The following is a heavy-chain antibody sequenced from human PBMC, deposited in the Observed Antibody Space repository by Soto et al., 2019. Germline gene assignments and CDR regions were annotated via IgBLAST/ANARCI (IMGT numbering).Heavy chain of an antibody. CDR3: ATRTNTVTTNYYYGMDV. J-gene: IGHJ6*02. CDR2: FDPEDGET. CDR1: GYTLTELS. D-gene: IGHD4-4*01. V-gene: IGHV1-24*01. Sequence: ASVKVSCKVSGYTLTELSMHWVRQAPGKGLEWMGGFDPEDGETIYAQKFQGRVTMTEDTSTDTAYMELSSLRSEDTAVYYCATRTNTVTTNYYYGMDVWGQGTTLTVSS.